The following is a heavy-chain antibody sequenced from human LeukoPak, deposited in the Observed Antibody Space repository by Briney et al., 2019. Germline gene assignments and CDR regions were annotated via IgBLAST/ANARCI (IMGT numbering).Heavy chain of an antibody. CDR2: ISNNGGNT. D-gene: IGHD3-10*01. V-gene: IGHV3-23*01. J-gene: IGHJ4*02. Sequence: GGSLRLSCAASGFTFSSYAMTWVRQAPGKWQEWVSTISNNGGNTYYADSVKGRFTISRDISKNTLFLQMNSLRAEDTAIYYCARALLYFGEGTLAIDYWGQGTLVTVSS. CDR1: GFTFSSYA. CDR3: ARALLYFGEGTLAIDY.